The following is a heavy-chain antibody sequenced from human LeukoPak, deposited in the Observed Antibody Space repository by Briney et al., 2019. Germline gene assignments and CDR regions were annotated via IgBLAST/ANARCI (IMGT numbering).Heavy chain of an antibody. CDR1: GYTFISYG. D-gene: IGHD4-11*01. V-gene: IGHV1-18*01. Sequence: ASVKVSCKASGYTFISYGITWVRQAPGQGLEWMGWIAVYNGNTDYAQKLQGRVTMTTDTSTTTAYMELRSLRSDDTAVYFCARGYYSHFDYWGQGTLVTVSS. CDR3: ARGYYSHFDY. CDR2: IAVYNGNT. J-gene: IGHJ4*02.